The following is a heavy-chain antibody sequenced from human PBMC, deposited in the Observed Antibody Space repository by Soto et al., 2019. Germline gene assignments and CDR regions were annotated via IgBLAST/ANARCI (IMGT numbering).Heavy chain of an antibody. D-gene: IGHD5-12*01. J-gene: IGHJ4*02. CDR3: ARGTLAYSGYDLDY. CDR1: GGSISSSDYY. V-gene: IGHV4-30-4*01. CDR2: IYYSGST. Sequence: SETLSLTCTVSGGSISSSDYYWSWIRQPPGKGLEWIGYIYYSGSTYYNPSLKSRVTISVDTSKNQFSLKLSSVTAADTAVYFCARGTLAYSGYDLDYWGQGTLVTAPQ.